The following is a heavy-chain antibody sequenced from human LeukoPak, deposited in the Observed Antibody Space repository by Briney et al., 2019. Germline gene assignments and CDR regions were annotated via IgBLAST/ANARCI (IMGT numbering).Heavy chain of an antibody. Sequence: GGSLRPSCAASGFTFNTYWMGWVRQAPGKGLEWVANTKQDGSEIYYVDSVKGRFTISRDNAKNSLYLQMNSLSAEDTAVYYCARVLGYGWFDPWGQGTLVTVSS. CDR1: GFTFNTYW. D-gene: IGHD5-18*01. CDR2: TKQDGSEI. CDR3: ARVLGYGWFDP. J-gene: IGHJ5*02. V-gene: IGHV3-7*01.